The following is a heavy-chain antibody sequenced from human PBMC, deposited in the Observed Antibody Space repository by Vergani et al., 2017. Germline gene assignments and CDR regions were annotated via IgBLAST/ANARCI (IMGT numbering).Heavy chain of an antibody. CDR1: GFTFSSNS. Sequence: EVQLVESGGGLVQPGGSLRLSCAASGFTFSSNSMNWVRLAPGKGLEWISYISSSSSTIYYADSVKGRFTISRDNARNSLYLQMNRLRAEDTAVYYCAKDRAATGFDPWGQGTLVTVSS. CDR2: ISSSSSTI. V-gene: IGHV3-48*01. J-gene: IGHJ5*02. D-gene: IGHD6-13*01. CDR3: AKDRAATGFDP.